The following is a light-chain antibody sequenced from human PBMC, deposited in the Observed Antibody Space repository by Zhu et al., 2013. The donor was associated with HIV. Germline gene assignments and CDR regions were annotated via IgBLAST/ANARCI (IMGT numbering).Light chain of an antibody. Sequence: EIVLTQSPATLSLSPGESVTLYCRASQSVRSYLAWSQQKPGQAPRLLIYDGSYRANGVPARFSGSGSGTDFSLTISSLEPDDFAVYYCQQRSSWPWSFGQGTKVEIK. V-gene: IGKV3-11*01. CDR3: QQRSSWPWS. J-gene: IGKJ1*01. CDR1: QSVRSY. CDR2: DGS.